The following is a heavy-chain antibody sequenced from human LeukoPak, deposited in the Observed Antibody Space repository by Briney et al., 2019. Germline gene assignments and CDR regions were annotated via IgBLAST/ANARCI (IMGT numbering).Heavy chain of an antibody. CDR2: INHSGST. J-gene: IGHJ5*02. V-gene: IGHV4-34*01. Sequence: NPSETLSLTCAVYGGSFSGYYWSWIRQPPGKGLEWIGEINHSGSTNYNPSLKSRVTISVDTSKNQFSLKLSSVTAADTAVYYCARGTGTKAGNWFDPWGQGTLVTVSS. D-gene: IGHD1-7*01. CDR1: GGSFSGYY. CDR3: ARGTGTKAGNWFDP.